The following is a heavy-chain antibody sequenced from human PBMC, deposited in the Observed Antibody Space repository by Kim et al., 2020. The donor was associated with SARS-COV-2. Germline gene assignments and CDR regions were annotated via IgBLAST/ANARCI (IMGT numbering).Heavy chain of an antibody. Sequence: ASVKVSCKASGYTFTGYYMHWVRQAPGQGLEWMGWINPNSGGTNYAQKFQGRVTMTRDTSISTAYMELSRLRSDDTAVYYCARDNIVVVPAATGYINGDCPDYWGQGTLVTVSS. CDR1: GYTFTGYY. V-gene: IGHV1-2*02. CDR3: ARDNIVVVPAATGYINGDCPDY. D-gene: IGHD2-2*01. J-gene: IGHJ4*02. CDR2: INPNSGGT.